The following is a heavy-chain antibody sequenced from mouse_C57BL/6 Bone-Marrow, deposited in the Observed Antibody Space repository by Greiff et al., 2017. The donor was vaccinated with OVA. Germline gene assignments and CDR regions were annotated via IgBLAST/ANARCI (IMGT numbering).Heavy chain of an antibody. J-gene: IGHJ4*01. CDR2: IYPGSGST. CDR1: GYTFTSYW. V-gene: IGHV1-55*01. Sequence: VQLQQPGAELVKPGASVKMSCKASGYTFTSYWITWVKQRPGQGLEWIGDIYPGSGSTNYNEKFKSKATLTVDTSSSTAYMQLSSLTSEDSAVYYCARSPSTVPAMDYWGQGTSVTVSS. CDR3: ARSPSTVPAMDY. D-gene: IGHD1-1*01.